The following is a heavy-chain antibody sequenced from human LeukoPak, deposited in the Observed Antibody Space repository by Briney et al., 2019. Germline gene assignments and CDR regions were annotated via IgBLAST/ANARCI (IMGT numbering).Heavy chain of an antibody. Sequence: GRSLRLSCAASGFTFSSYPMHWVRQAPGKGLEWVAAILAGGNSKYYADSVRGRLTISRDNSENSLYMQMDSLRDEDTAVYYCARETMERIFAFDVWGQGTMVAVSS. CDR2: ILAGGNSK. CDR1: GFTFSSYP. D-gene: IGHD2/OR15-2a*01. V-gene: IGHV3-30-3*01. J-gene: IGHJ3*01. CDR3: ARETMERIFAFDV.